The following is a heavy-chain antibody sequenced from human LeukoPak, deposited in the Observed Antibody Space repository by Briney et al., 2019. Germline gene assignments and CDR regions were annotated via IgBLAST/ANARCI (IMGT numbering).Heavy chain of an antibody. CDR2: IYYSGST. D-gene: IGHD5-24*01. J-gene: IGHJ4*02. Sequence: SETLSLTCTVSGGSISSYYWSWIRQPPGKGLEWIGYIYYSGSTNYNPSLKSRVTISVDTSKNQFSLKLSSVTAADTAVYYCARDSDGYSRDYWGQGTLVTVSS. CDR3: ARDSDGYSRDY. CDR1: GGSISSYY. V-gene: IGHV4-59*01.